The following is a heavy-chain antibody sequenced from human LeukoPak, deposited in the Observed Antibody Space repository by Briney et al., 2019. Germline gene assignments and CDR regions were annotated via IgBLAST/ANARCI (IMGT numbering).Heavy chain of an antibody. CDR1: GFTFSSYS. J-gene: IGHJ3*02. V-gene: IGHV3-7*01. Sequence: GGSLRLSCAASGFTFSSYSMNWVRQAPGKGLEWVANIKQDGSEKYYVDSVKGRFTISRDNAKNSLYLQMNSLRAEDTAVYYCARDWDAFDIWGQGTMVTVSS. CDR2: IKQDGSEK. CDR3: ARDWDAFDI.